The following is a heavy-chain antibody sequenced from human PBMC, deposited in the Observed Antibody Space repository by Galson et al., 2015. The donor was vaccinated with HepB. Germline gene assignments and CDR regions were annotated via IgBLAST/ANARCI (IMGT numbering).Heavy chain of an antibody. CDR1: GGTFSSYA. D-gene: IGHD4-23*01. J-gene: IGHJ1*01. CDR2: IIPIFGTA. Sequence: SVKASCKASGGTFSSYAISWVRQAPGQGLEWMGGIIPIFGTANYAQKFQGRVTITADESTSTAYMELSSLRSEDTAVYYCARWSYGGNSVVAEYFQHWGQGTLVTVSS. CDR3: ARWSYGGNSVVAEYFQH. V-gene: IGHV1-69*13.